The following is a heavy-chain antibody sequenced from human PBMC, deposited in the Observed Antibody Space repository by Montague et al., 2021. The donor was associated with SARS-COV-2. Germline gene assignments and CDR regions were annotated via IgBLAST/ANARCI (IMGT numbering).Heavy chain of an antibody. CDR2: T. D-gene: IGHD3-10*01. CDR3: ARDLAPYYGSGSYYNPIDAFDI. J-gene: IGHJ3*02. V-gene: IGHV4-61*02. Sequence: TNYNPSLKSRVTISVDTSKNQFSLKLSSVTAADTAVYYCARDLAPYYGSGSYYNPIDAFDIWGKGTMVKVYS.